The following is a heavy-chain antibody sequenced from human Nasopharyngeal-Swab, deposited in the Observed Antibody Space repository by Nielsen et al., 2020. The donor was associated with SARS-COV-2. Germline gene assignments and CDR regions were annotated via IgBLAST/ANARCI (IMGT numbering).Heavy chain of an antibody. J-gene: IGHJ6*02. D-gene: IGHD6-13*01. CDR3: ARDSDIPYSGYGMDV. Sequence: GESLQISCAASGFTFSSYWMSWVRPAPGKGLEWVANIKQDGSEKYYVDSVKGRFTISRDNSKNSLYLQMNSLRAEDTAVYYCARDSDIPYSGYGMDVWGQGTTVTVSS. V-gene: IGHV3-7*01. CDR1: GFTFSSYW. CDR2: IKQDGSEK.